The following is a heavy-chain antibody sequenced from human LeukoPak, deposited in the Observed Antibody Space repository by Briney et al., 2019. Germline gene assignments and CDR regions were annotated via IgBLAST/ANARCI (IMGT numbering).Heavy chain of an antibody. Sequence: SETLSLTCTVSGSSISSYYWSWIRQPPGKGLEWIGYIYYSGSTNYNPSLKSRVTISVDTSKNQFSLKLSSVTAADTAVYYCARVQSDAFDIWGQGTMVTVSS. J-gene: IGHJ3*02. CDR1: GSSISSYY. D-gene: IGHD4-11*01. V-gene: IGHV4-59*01. CDR3: ARVQSDAFDI. CDR2: IYYSGST.